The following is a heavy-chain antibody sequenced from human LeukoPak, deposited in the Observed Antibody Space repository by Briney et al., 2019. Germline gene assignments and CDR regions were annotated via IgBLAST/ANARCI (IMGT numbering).Heavy chain of an antibody. CDR2: ISSSSSNI. Sequence: KSGGSLRLSCAASGFTFSSYSMNWVRQAPGKGLEWVSSISSSSSNIYYADSLKGRFTISRDNSKNTLYLQMNSLRAEDTAVYYCAKTLVSGGSCYSPLVYWGQGTLVTVSS. CDR3: AKTLVSGGSCYSPLVY. CDR1: GFTFSSYS. D-gene: IGHD2-15*01. J-gene: IGHJ4*02. V-gene: IGHV3-21*04.